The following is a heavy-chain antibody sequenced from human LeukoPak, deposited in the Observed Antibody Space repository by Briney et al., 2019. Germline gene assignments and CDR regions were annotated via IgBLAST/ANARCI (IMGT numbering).Heavy chain of an antibody. V-gene: IGHV3-74*01. J-gene: IGHJ4*02. CDR2: INSDGSST. Sequence: GSLRLSCAASGFTFSSYWMHWVRQAPGKGLVWVSRINSDGSSTSYADSVKGRFTISRDNAKNTLYLQMNSLRAEDTAVYYCARVGAGALYYFDYWGQGTLVTVSS. CDR1: GFTFSSYW. D-gene: IGHD1-26*01. CDR3: ARVGAGALYYFDY.